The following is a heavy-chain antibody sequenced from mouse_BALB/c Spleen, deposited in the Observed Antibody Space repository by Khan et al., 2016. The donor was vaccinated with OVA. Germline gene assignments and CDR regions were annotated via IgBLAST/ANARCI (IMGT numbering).Heavy chain of an antibody. CDR2: ISSGGGIS. CDR3: ARHSDWAWAMDY. J-gene: IGHJ4*01. CDR1: VFAFSSYD. D-gene: IGHD4-1*01. V-gene: IGHV5-12-1*01. Sequence: EVELVESGGGLVKPGGSLKVSCAASVFAFSSYDMSWVRQTPEKRLEWVAYISSGGGISSYPDTVKGRFTISSDTSNNTLYLQMSSLKSEDTATYDCARHSDWAWAMDYWGQGTSVTVSS.